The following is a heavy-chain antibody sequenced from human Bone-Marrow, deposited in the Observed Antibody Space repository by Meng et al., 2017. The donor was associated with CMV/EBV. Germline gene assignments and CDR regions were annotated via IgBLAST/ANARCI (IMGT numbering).Heavy chain of an antibody. Sequence: ASVKVSCKASGYTFTGYFMHWVRQAPGQGLEWMGWINPKNGITNYAQKFQGRVTMTRETSISTVYMELSRVRSDDTAVYYCARTGGYVLPMDVWGQGTTVTVSS. V-gene: IGHV1-2*02. D-gene: IGHD5-12*01. CDR3: ARTGGYVLPMDV. CDR1: GYTFTGYF. J-gene: IGHJ6*02. CDR2: INPKNGIT.